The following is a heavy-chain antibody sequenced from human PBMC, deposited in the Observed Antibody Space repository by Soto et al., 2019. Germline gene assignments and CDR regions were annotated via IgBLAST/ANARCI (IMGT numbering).Heavy chain of an antibody. CDR3: ARGVTTVSTFDY. D-gene: IGHD4-17*01. J-gene: IGHJ4*01. V-gene: IGHV4-30-2*01. CDR2: IYHSGST. CDR1: GGSISSGGYS. Sequence: QLQLQESGSGLVKPSQTLSITCAVSGGSISSGGYSCNWIRQPPGKGLEWIGYIYHSGSTYYNPSLKSRVTISVDRSKNQFSLKLSSVTAADTAVYYCARGVTTVSTFDYWGHRTHVTVSS.